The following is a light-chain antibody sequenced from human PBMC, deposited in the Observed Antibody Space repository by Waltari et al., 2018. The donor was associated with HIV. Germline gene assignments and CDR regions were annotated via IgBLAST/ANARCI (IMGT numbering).Light chain of an antibody. V-gene: IGLV1-47*01. CDR1: RSNIGRTF. CDR2: RSD. CDR3: AAWDDSLSVV. J-gene: IGLJ2*01. Sequence: QSVLTQPPSASGTPGQRVTISCSGSRSNIGRTFFHWYQQVPGAAPKLLIYRSDQRPSGVSGRFSGSKSGTSASLAISGLRSEDEADYFCAAWDDSLSVVFGGGTKLTVL.